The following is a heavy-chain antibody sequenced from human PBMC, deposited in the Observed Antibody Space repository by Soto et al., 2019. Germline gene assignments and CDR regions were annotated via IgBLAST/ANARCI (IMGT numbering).Heavy chain of an antibody. D-gene: IGHD6-19*01. Sequence: SETLSLTCGVSGGTVASSHWWSWIRHHPGKGLEWIGSFYSSGSIIYNPSLRSRVSISGDTSSNQFSMSLTSVTAADTARYYCARMYSSGSGWFHPWGQGTLVTVSS. V-gene: IGHV4-4*02. J-gene: IGHJ5*02. CDR1: GGTVASSHW. CDR3: ARMYSSGSGWFHP. CDR2: FYSSGSI.